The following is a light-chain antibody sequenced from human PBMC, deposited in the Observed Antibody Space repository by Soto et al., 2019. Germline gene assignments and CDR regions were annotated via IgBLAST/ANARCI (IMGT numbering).Light chain of an antibody. CDR3: QEFYNSRLT. J-gene: IGKJ4*01. CDR2: WAS. Sequence: DFVMTQSPDSLAVSLGERATINCKSSQSISHRSNNKNYLAWYQVKPGQPPKLLINWASARESGVPDRFSGSGSGTDFTLTISSLQAEDVEIHYCQEFYNSRLTFGGGTQVDIX. CDR1: QSISHRSNNKNY. V-gene: IGKV4-1*01.